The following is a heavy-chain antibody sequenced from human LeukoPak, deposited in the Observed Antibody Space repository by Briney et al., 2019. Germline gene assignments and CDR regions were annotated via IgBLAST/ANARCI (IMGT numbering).Heavy chain of an antibody. CDR2: INPNSGGT. CDR1: GYTFTGYY. V-gene: IGHV1-2*02. D-gene: IGHD2-2*01. CDR3: AIYPRNIVVVPAAI. J-gene: IGHJ4*02. Sequence: ASVKVSCKASGYTFTGYYMHWVRQAPGQGLEWMGWINPNSGGTNYAQKFQGRVTMTRDTSISTAYMELSRLRSDDTAVYYCAIYPRNIVVVPAAIWGQGTLATVPS.